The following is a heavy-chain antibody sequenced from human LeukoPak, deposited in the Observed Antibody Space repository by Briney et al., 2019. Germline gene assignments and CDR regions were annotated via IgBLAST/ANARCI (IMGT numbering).Heavy chain of an antibody. CDR2: IRYDGNNN. CDR3: ARDLVGATVY. J-gene: IGHJ4*02. CDR1: GFTFSTYG. V-gene: IGHV3-30*02. D-gene: IGHD1-26*01. Sequence: GGSLRLSCAASGFTFSTYGMHWVRQAPGKGLEWVAFIRYDGNNNDHADSVKGRFTISRDNSKNTLYLQMNSLRGEDTAVYYCARDLVGATVYWGQGTLVTVSS.